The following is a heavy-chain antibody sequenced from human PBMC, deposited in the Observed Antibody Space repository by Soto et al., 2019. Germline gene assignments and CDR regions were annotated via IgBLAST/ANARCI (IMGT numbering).Heavy chain of an antibody. V-gene: IGHV1-24*01. CDR1: GYTLTELS. CDR2: FDPEDGET. J-gene: IGHJ3*02. D-gene: IGHD2-15*01. CDR3: ATVVVVAAISVDAFDI. Sequence: SVKVSCTVSGYTLTELSMHWVRQAPGKGLEWMGGFDPEDGETIYAQKFQGRVTMTEDTSTDTAYMELSSLRSEDTAVYYCATVVVVAAISVDAFDIWGQGTMVTVSS.